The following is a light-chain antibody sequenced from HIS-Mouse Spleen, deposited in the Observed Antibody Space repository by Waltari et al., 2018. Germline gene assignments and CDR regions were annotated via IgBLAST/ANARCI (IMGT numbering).Light chain of an antibody. Sequence: SYDLTQPPSVSVSPGQTARITCSVAAFPINYAYWYQQKSGQAPVLVIYEDSKRPSGIPERFSGSSSGTMATLTISGAQVEDEADYYCYSTDSSGNHRVFGGGTKLTVL. J-gene: IGLJ2*01. CDR3: YSTDSSGNHRV. CDR1: AFPINY. CDR2: EDS. V-gene: IGLV3-10*01.